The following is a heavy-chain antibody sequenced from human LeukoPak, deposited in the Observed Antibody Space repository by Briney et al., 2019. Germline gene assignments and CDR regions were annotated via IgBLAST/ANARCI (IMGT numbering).Heavy chain of an antibody. CDR2: ISGSTGRT. D-gene: IGHD5-12*01. Sequence: PGGSLRLSCAASGFTFSTYAMSWVRQAPGKGLEWVSAISGSTGRTYYADSVKGRFTISRDNSKNTLYLQMNNLRAEDTAVYYCAKVYGGYISHYYMDVWGKGTTVTVSS. CDR3: AKVYGGYISHYYMDV. CDR1: GFTFSTYA. J-gene: IGHJ6*03. V-gene: IGHV3-23*01.